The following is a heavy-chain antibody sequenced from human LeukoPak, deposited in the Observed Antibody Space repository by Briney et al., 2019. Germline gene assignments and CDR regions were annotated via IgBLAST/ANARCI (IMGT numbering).Heavy chain of an antibody. V-gene: IGHV3-30*03. J-gene: IGHJ5*02. CDR3: ARAGPPAFDP. Sequence: TGRSLRLSCAASGFTFSSYGMHWVRQAPGKGLEWVAVISYDGSNKYYADSVKGRFTISRDNAKNSLYLQMNSLRAEDTAVYYCARAGPPAFDPWGQGTLVTVSS. CDR1: GFTFSSYG. CDR2: ISYDGSNK.